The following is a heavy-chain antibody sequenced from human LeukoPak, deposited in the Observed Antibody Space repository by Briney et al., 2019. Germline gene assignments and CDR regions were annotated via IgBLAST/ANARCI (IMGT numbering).Heavy chain of an antibody. V-gene: IGHV3-23*01. Sequence: PGGSLRLSCAASGFTFSSYSMNWVRQAPGKGLEWVSAISGSGGSTYYADSVKGRFTISRDNSKNTLYLKMNSLRAEDTAVYYCAKERGRVSIEYAFDIWGQGPMVTVSS. CDR1: GFTFSSYS. D-gene: IGHD3-10*01. J-gene: IGHJ3*02. CDR2: ISGSGGST. CDR3: AKERGRVSIEYAFDI.